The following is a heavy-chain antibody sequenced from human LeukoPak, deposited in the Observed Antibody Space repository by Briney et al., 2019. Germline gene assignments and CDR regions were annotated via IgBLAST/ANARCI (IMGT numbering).Heavy chain of an antibody. V-gene: IGHV3-21*01. Sequence: PGESLRLSCAAAEFTFNTYTMIWVRQAPGKGLEWVSSIHTSGDIYYADSVKGRFTTSRDDATTSLFLQMNSLRADDTAVYYCASREPAGHWGQGTLVTVSS. CDR2: IHTSGDI. CDR1: EFTFNTYT. D-gene: IGHD1-14*01. CDR3: ASREPAGH. J-gene: IGHJ4*02.